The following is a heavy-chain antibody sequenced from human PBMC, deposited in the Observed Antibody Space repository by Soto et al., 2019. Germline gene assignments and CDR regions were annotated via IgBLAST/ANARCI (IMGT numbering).Heavy chain of an antibody. J-gene: IGHJ5*02. Sequence: SQTLALTCAISGYSVSSNSAAWNWIRLSPSRGLDWLGRTYYRSKWYSLYAPSLKSRIIINPDTSKNQLSLQLNSVTTDDTAIYYRARFPGRVRPWGQGTVVTVYS. CDR1: GYSVSSNSAA. CDR3: ARFPGRVRP. D-gene: IGHD1-1*01. CDR2: TYYRSKWYS. V-gene: IGHV6-1*01.